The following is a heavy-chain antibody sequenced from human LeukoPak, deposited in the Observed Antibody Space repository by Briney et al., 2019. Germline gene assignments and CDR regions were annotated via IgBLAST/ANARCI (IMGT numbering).Heavy chain of an antibody. D-gene: IGHD1-14*01. V-gene: IGHV3-21*01. CDR1: GFTFSSYS. J-gene: IGHJ4*02. CDR2: ISSSSSYI. Sequence: GGSLRLSCAASGFTFSSYSMTWVRQAPGKGLEWVSSISSSSSYIYYADSVKGRFTISRDNAKNSLYLQMNSLRAEDTAVYYCARDRSRGEPTFFDYWGQGTLVNVSS. CDR3: ARDRSRGEPTFFDY.